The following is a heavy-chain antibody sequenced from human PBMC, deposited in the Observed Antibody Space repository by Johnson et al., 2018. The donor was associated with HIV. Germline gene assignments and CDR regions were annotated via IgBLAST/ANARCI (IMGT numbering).Heavy chain of an antibody. Sequence: VQLVESGGGLVQPGGSLRLSCAASGFTFSDYYMSWIRQAPGQGLEWVSYISSSGSTIYYADSVKGRFTISRDNAKNSLHLQMNSLRAEDTALYYCARARVGSYYAFDIWGQGTMVTVSS. CDR2: ISSSGSTI. CDR1: GFTFSDYY. CDR3: ARARVGSYYAFDI. J-gene: IGHJ3*02. V-gene: IGHV3-11*01. D-gene: IGHD1-26*01.